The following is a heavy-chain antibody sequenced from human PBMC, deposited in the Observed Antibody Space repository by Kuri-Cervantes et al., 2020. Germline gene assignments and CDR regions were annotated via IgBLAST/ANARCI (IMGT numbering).Heavy chain of an antibody. Sequence: GESLKISCAASGFTFSSYSMNWVRQAPGKGLEWVSSISSSSYIYYADSVKGRFTISRDNAKNSLYLQMNSLRAEDTAVYYCAKDSTVTAYYYYYGMDVWGQGTTVTVSS. CDR2: ISSSSYI. CDR1: GFTFSSYS. V-gene: IGHV3-21*01. D-gene: IGHD4-17*01. CDR3: AKDSTVTAYYYYYGMDV. J-gene: IGHJ6*02.